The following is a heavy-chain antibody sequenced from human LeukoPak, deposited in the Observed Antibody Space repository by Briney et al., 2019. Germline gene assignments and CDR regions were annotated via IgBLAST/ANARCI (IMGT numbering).Heavy chain of an antibody. Sequence: GGSLRLSCAASGFTFGSYAMHWVRQAPGKGLEWVAVISYDGSNKYYADSVKGRFTISRDNSKNTLYLQMNSLRAEDTAVYYCASTDGGSDYYFDYWGQGTLVTVSS. CDR3: ASTDGGSDYYFDY. CDR1: GFTFGSYA. D-gene: IGHD2-15*01. V-gene: IGHV3-30-3*01. J-gene: IGHJ4*02. CDR2: ISYDGSNK.